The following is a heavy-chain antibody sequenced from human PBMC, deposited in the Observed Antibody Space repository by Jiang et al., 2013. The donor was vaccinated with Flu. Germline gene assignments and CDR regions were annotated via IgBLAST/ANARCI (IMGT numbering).Heavy chain of an antibody. D-gene: IGHD2-2*01. CDR3: ARGRGAVVPTADDL. J-gene: IGHJ5*02. CDR2: IFPGDSET. V-gene: IGHV5-51*01. CDR1: GYTFTDYW. Sequence: SLKISCKASGYTFTDYWIDWVRQVPGKGLEWMGIIFPGDSETLYELAFQGQITISVDKSLSTAFLQWSNLKASDTAIYYCARGRGAVVPTADDLWGQGTLVTVSS.